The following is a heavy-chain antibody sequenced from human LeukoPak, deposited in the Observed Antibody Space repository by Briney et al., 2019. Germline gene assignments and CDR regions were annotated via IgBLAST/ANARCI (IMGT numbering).Heavy chain of an antibody. CDR2: IYTSGST. Sequence: PSETLSLTCTVSGGSISSYYWSWIRQPPGRGLEWIGYIYTSGSTNYNPSLKSRVTISVDTSKNQFSLKLSSVTAADTAVYYCARHYPLLSWFDPWGQGTLVTVSS. CDR3: ARHYPLLSWFDP. D-gene: IGHD1-26*01. CDR1: GGSISSYY. J-gene: IGHJ5*02. V-gene: IGHV4-4*09.